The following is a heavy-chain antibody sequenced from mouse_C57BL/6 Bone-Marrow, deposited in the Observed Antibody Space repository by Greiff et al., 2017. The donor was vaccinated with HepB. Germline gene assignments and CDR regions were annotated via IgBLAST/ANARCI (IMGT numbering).Heavy chain of an antibody. J-gene: IGHJ1*03. D-gene: IGHD1-1*01. Sequence: EVQRVESGPGLAKPSQTLSLTCSVTGYSITSDYWNWIRKFPGNKLEYMGYISYSGSTYYNPSLKSRISITRDTSKNQYYLQLNSVTTEDTATYYCARFYGKGYWYFDVWGTGTTVTVSS. CDR3: ARFYGKGYWYFDV. CDR1: GYSITSDY. CDR2: ISYSGST. V-gene: IGHV3-8*01.